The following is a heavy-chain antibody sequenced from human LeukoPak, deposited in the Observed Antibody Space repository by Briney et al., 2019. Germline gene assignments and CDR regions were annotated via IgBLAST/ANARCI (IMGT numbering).Heavy chain of an antibody. CDR2: IGSSGSTI. Sequence: PGGSLRLSCAASGFTFSDYYMSWNRQAPGKGLEWVSYIGSSGSTIYYADSVKGRFTISRDNAKNSLYLQMNSLRAEDTAVYYCVKVRGYSYGFFDYWGQGTLVTVSS. CDR1: GFTFSDYY. CDR3: VKVRGYSYGFFDY. D-gene: IGHD5-18*01. V-gene: IGHV3-11*01. J-gene: IGHJ4*02.